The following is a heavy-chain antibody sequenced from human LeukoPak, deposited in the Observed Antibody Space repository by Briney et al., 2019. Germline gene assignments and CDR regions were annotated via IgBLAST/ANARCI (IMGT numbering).Heavy chain of an antibody. D-gene: IGHD3-10*01. CDR1: GGSISSYY. V-gene: IGHV4-59*12. Sequence: PSETLSLTCTVSGGSISSYYWSWIRQPPGKGLEWIGSICYSGSTYYNPSLKSRVTISVDTSKNQFSLKLSSVTAADTAVYYCARDLEYYGSGSFDYWGQGTLVTVSS. CDR2: ICYSGST. CDR3: ARDLEYYGSGSFDY. J-gene: IGHJ4*02.